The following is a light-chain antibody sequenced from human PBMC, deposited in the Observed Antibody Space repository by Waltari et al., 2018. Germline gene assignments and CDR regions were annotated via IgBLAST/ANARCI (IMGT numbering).Light chain of an antibody. J-gene: IGLJ2*01. CDR2: DVA. V-gene: IGLV2-14*03. CDR3: CSHRSGNTLGV. CDR1: IYDVGGYNY. Sequence: QSALTQPASVSGSPGQSITISCTGTIYDVGGYNYVSWYQQHPGKAPQLLVCDVATRPSGVSARFGAAKSGNTASLTISGRQAEDEADYYCCSHRSGNTLGVFGGGTKLTVL.